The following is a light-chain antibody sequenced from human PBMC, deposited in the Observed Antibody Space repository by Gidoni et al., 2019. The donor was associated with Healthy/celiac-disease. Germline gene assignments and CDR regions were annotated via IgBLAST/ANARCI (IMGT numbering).Light chain of an antibody. Sequence: QSAPTQPPTAPGSPGQSVTIPCTGTSSDAGGYNYVARHQHRPGKAPTLMIYEVSKRPSGVPDRFSGSKSGNTASLTVSGLQAEDEANYYCGSYAGSNTVIFGGGTKLTVL. V-gene: IGLV2-8*01. CDR1: SSDAGGYNY. CDR3: GSYAGSNTVI. CDR2: EVS. J-gene: IGLJ2*01.